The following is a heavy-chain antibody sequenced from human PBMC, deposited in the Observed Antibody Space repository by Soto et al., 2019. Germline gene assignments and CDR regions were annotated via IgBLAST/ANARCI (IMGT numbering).Heavy chain of an antibody. Sequence: ASVKVSCKASGYTFTNFGISWVRQAPGQGLEWMGWISAYNGNTNYAQNFQGRVTMTTDTSTSTAYMELSSLRSEDTAVYYCASTGIAVAGTVTLDYWGQEPWSPSPQ. V-gene: IGHV1-18*01. J-gene: IGHJ4*01. CDR1: GYTFTNFG. CDR2: ISAYNGNT. D-gene: IGHD6-19*01. CDR3: ASTGIAVAGTVTLDY.